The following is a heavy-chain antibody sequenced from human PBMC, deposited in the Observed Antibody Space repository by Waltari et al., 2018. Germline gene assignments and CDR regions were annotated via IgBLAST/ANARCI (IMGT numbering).Heavy chain of an antibody. CDR1: GFPFRSSW. V-gene: IGHV3-7*01. Sequence: EEQLVESGGGLVQPGGSLRLSCAASGFPFRSSWMSWVRQSRGKGGEWWANRKQVGGGKLYVDSVKGRYTISRENAKNCLFLQMDNLRAEDTAVYYCARDYVFFDLGGRGTLVSVAS. J-gene: IGHJ2*01. D-gene: IGHD3-10*01. CDR2: RKQVGGGK. CDR3: ARDYVFFDL.